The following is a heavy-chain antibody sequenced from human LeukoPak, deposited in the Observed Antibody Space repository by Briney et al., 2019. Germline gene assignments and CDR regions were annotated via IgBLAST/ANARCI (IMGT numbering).Heavy chain of an antibody. CDR3: AKDSVRRITIFGVVIRNFDY. J-gene: IGHJ4*02. V-gene: IGHV3-23*01. D-gene: IGHD3-3*01. CDR2: ISGSGGST. Sequence: PGGSLRLSCAASGLNFRNYGMHWVRQAPGKGLEWVSAISGSGGSTYYADSVKGRFTISRDNSKNTLYLQMNSLRAEDTAVYYCAKDSVRRITIFGVVIRNFDYWGQGTLVTVSS. CDR1: GLNFRNYG.